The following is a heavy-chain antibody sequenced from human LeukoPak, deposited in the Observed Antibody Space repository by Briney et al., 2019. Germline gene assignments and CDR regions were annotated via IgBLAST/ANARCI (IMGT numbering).Heavy chain of an antibody. CDR1: GFTFDDYG. V-gene: IGHV3-20*04. CDR2: IVRNGGGT. J-gene: IGHJ4*02. Sequence: GGSLRLSCVASGFTFDDYGMSWVRQVPGKGLEWVSGIVRNGGGTDYADSVKGRFTISRDNAENSLYLQMNSLRADDTALYYCVRGFRGGPFDYWGQGTLVTVSS. D-gene: IGHD3-10*01. CDR3: VRGFRGGPFDY.